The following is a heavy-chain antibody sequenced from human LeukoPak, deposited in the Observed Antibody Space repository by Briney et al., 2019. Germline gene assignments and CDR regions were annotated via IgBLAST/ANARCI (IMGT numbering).Heavy chain of an antibody. Sequence: ASVKVSCKATGYTFTGYFIHWVRQAPGQGLEWVGWINPNSGGTNYAQKFQGRVTMTRDTSISTAYMELSRLRSDDTAVYYCAIPYYYGSGTGSYYMDVWGKGTTVTVSS. CDR2: INPNSGGT. CDR3: AIPYYYGSGTGSYYMDV. V-gene: IGHV1-2*02. CDR1: GYTFTGYF. D-gene: IGHD3-10*01. J-gene: IGHJ6*03.